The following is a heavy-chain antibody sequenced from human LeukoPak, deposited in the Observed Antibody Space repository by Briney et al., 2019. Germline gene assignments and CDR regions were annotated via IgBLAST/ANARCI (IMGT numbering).Heavy chain of an antibody. CDR2: ISGSGGST. V-gene: IGHV3-23*01. CDR1: GFTFSSYA. Sequence: GGSLRLSCAASGFTFSSYAMSWVRQAPGKGLEWVSAISGSGGSTYYADSVKGRFTISRDNSKNTLYLQMNSLRAEDTAVYCCAKDPVGYGDYSDYWGQGTLVTVSS. J-gene: IGHJ4*02. D-gene: IGHD4-17*01. CDR3: AKDPVGYGDYSDY.